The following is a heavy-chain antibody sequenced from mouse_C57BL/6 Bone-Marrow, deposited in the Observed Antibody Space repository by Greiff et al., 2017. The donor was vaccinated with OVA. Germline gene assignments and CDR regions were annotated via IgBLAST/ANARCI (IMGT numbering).Heavy chain of an antibody. CDR1: GYSITSGYD. Sequence: EVMLVESGPGMVKPSQSLSLTCTVTGYSITSGYDWHWIRHFPGNKLEWMGYISYCGSTNYNPSLKSRISITHDTSKNHFFLKLNSVTTEDTATYYCARDTGSCYFDYWGQGTTLTVSS. CDR2: ISYCGST. D-gene: IGHD4-1*01. J-gene: IGHJ2*01. CDR3: ARDTGSCYFDY. V-gene: IGHV3-1*01.